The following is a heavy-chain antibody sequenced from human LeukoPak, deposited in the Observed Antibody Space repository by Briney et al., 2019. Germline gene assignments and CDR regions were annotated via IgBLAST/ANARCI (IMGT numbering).Heavy chain of an antibody. CDR1: GYTFTGYY. J-gene: IGHJ1*01. Sequence: ASVKVSCKASGYTFTGYYMHWVRQAPGQGLEWMGWINPNSGGTNYAQKFQGRVTMTRDTSISTAYMELSRLRSDDTAVYYCARPELPHDDWLLYFWGQGALVTVSS. V-gene: IGHV1-2*02. CDR3: ARPELPHDDWLLYF. D-gene: IGHD3-9*01. CDR2: INPNSGGT.